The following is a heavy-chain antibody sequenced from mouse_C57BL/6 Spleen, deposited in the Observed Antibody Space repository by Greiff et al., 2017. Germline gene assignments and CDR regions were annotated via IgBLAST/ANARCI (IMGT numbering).Heavy chain of an antibody. CDR3: ARHESRYYYGSSSWFAY. V-gene: IGHV1-62-2*01. Sequence: VQVVESGAELVKPGASVKLSCKASGYTFTEYTIHWVKQRSGQGLEWIGWFYPGSGSIKYNEKFKDKATLTADKSSSTVYMELSRLTSEDSAVYFCARHESRYYYGSSSWFAYWGQGTLVTVSA. CDR1: GYTFTEYT. CDR2: FYPGSGSI. D-gene: IGHD1-1*01. J-gene: IGHJ3*01.